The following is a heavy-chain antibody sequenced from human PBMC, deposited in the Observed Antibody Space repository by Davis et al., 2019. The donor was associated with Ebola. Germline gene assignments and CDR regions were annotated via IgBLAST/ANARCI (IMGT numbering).Heavy chain of an antibody. CDR1: GFTFSDYY. CDR3: AKDRDCSSTSCYSYYYYYGMDV. D-gene: IGHD2-2*02. CDR2: ISSSGSTI. V-gene: IGHV3-11*04. J-gene: IGHJ6*02. Sequence: PGGSLRLSCAASGFTFSDYYMSWIRQAPGKGLEWVSYISSSGSTIYYADSVKGRFTISRDNSKNTLYLQMNSLRAEDTAVYYCAKDRDCSSTSCYSYYYYYGMDVWGQGTTVTVSS.